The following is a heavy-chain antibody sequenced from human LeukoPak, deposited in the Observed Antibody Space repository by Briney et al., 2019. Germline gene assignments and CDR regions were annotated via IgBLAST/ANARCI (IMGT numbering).Heavy chain of an antibody. CDR3: ASGGRGFQVVVVAATNYYYMDV. J-gene: IGHJ6*03. D-gene: IGHD2-15*01. V-gene: IGHV3-21*01. CDR1: GFTFSSYS. Sequence: GGSLRLSCAASGFTFSSYSMNWVRQAPGKGLEWVSSISSSSSYIYYADSVKGRFTISRDNAKNSLYLQMNSLRAEDTAVHYCASGGRGFQVVVVAATNYYYMDVWGKGTTVTVSS. CDR2: ISSSSSYI.